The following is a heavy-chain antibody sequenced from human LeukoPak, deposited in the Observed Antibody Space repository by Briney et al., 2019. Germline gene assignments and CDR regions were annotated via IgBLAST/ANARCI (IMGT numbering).Heavy chain of an antibody. V-gene: IGHV4-39*07. CDR1: GGSISSSSYY. D-gene: IGHD3-10*01. J-gene: IGHJ5*02. Sequence: SETLSLTCTVSGGSISSSSYYWGWIRQPPGKGLEWIGSIYYSGSTYYNPSLKSRVTISVDTSKNQFSLKLSSVTAADTAVYYCARAVPVLLWFGEFEPWGQGTLVTVSS. CDR2: IYYSGST. CDR3: ARAVPVLLWFGEFEP.